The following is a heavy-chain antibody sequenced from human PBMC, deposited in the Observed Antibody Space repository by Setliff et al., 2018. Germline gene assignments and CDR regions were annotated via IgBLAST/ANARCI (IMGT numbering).Heavy chain of an antibody. V-gene: IGHV4-39*02. CDR3: ARGGSSGWYGGAFDM. CDR2: IYNSGST. CDR1: GGSISSSNYY. Sequence: SETLSLTCTVSGGSISSSNYYWGWIRQPPGKGLEWIGNIYNSGSTYYNPSLKSRVTMSVDTSKNHFSLKLNSVTAADTALSYCARGGSSGWYGGAFDMWGQATSVTVSS. D-gene: IGHD6-19*01. J-gene: IGHJ3*02.